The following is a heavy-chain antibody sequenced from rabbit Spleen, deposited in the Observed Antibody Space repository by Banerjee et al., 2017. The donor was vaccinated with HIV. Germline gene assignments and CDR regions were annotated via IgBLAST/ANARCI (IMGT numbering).Heavy chain of an antibody. V-gene: IGHV1S45*01. J-gene: IGHJ4*01. CDR3: ARGDGGYAFNL. D-gene: IGHD6-1*01. Sequence: EQLEESGGGLVKPEGSLTLTCKASGVSLSDKDVMCWVRQAPGKGLEWIACINMVTGKSVYASWAKGRFTISKSSSTTVTLQMTSLTVADTATYFCARGDGGYAFNLWGQGTLVTVS. CDR1: GVSLSDKDV. CDR2: INMVTGKS.